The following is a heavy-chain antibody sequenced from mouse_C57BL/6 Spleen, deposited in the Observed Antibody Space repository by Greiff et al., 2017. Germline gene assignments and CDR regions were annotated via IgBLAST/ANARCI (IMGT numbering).Heavy chain of an antibody. J-gene: IGHJ2*01. CDR2: IRNKANNHAT. V-gene: IGHV6-6*01. CDR3: TRYDYEWDFDY. CDR1: GFTFSDAW. Sequence: EVQLQESGGGLVQPGGSMKLSCAASGFTFSDAWMDWVRQSPEKGLEWVAEIRNKANNHATYYAESVKGRFTISRDDSKSSVYLQMNSLRAEDTGIYYCTRYDYEWDFDYWGQGTTLTVSS. D-gene: IGHD2-4*01.